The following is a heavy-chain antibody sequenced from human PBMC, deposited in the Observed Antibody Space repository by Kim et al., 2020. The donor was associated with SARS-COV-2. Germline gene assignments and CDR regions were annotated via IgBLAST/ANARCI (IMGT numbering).Heavy chain of an antibody. V-gene: IGHV3-21*01. J-gene: IGHJ4*02. D-gene: IGHD2-21*02. Sequence: GGSLRLSCAASGFTFSTYSMNWVRQAPGKGLEWVSSISSSSTYIYYADSVKGRFTISRDNAKSSLYLQMNSLRADDTAVYYCVRSGGNIVVVTATNLRPDYWGQGTLVTVSS. CDR2: ISSSSTYI. CDR1: GFTFSTYS. CDR3: VRSGGNIVVVTATNLRPDY.